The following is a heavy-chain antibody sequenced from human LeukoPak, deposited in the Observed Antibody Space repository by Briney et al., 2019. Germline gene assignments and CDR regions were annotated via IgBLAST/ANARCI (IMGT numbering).Heavy chain of an antibody. CDR3: ARGYRYYDSSGYYFTTPKIFDY. CDR1: GFTFSSYA. V-gene: IGHV4-34*01. CDR2: INHSGST. Sequence: PGGSLRLSCAASGFTFSSYAMSWVRQAPGKGLEWIGEINHSGSTNYNPSPKSRVTISVDTSKNQFSLKLSSVTAADTAVYYCARGYRYYDSSGYYFTTPKIFDYWGQGTLVTVSS. J-gene: IGHJ4*02. D-gene: IGHD3-22*01.